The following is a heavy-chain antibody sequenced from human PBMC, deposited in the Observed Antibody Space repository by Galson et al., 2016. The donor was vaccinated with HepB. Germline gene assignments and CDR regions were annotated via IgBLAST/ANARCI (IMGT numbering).Heavy chain of an antibody. CDR2: IIPIFGTA. CDR1: GGTFNNYG. V-gene: IGHV1-69*13. CDR3: ASNPYYYDYMDV. Sequence: SVKVSCKASGGTFNNYGIRWVRQAPGQGLEWMGGIIPIFGTANYTQRFQGRVTITADESTSTVYMELSRLSSEDTAVYFCASNPYYYDYMDVWGKGTTVTVSS. J-gene: IGHJ6*03.